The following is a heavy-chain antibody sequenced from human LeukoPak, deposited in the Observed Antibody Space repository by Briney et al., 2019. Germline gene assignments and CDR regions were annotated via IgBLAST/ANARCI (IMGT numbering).Heavy chain of an antibody. CDR1: GGTFSSYA. J-gene: IGHJ4*02. D-gene: IGHD3-10*01. Sequence: SVKVSCKASGGTFSSYAISWVRQAPGQGLEWMGRIIPIFGTANYAQKFQGRVTITTDESTSTAYMELSSLRSEDTAVYYCASSPDYYGSGSYYSSWGQGTLVAVSS. V-gene: IGHV1-69*05. CDR2: IIPIFGTA. CDR3: ASSPDYYGSGSYYSS.